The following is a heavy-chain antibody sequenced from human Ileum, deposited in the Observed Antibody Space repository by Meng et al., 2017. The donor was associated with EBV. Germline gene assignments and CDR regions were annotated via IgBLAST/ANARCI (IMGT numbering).Heavy chain of an antibody. CDR1: GFSFSTHT. D-gene: IGHD1-26*01. CDR3: LRESDDGGSYYAY. Sequence: QVQLVESGGGVVQPGRSLRLSCAASGFSFSTHTMHWVRQGPGKGLEWVAVMSNDGNTKEYADSVKGRFTISRDNSKNEVYLQMNSLRGEDTALYYCLRESDDGGSYYAYWGQGTLVTVSS. CDR2: MSNDGNTK. J-gene: IGHJ4*02. V-gene: IGHV3-30*03.